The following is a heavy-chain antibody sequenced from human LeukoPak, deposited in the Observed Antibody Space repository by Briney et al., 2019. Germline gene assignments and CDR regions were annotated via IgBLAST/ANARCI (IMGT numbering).Heavy chain of an antibody. CDR2: ISSRGSTI. J-gene: IGHJ6*04. D-gene: IGHD3-10*02. V-gene: IGHV3-48*03. CDR3: AELGITMIGGV. CDR1: GFTFSRNG. Sequence: GGSLRLSCTASGFTFSRNGMHWVRQAPAKGLEWVSYISSRGSTIYYADSVKGRFTISRDNAKNSLYLQMNSLRAEDTAVYYCAELGITMIGGVWGKGTTVTISS.